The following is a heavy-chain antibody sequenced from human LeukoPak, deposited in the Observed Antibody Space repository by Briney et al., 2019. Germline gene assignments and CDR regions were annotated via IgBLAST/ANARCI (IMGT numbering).Heavy chain of an antibody. D-gene: IGHD1-14*01. V-gene: IGHV4-61*02. CDR2: IYSSGST. Sequence: SETLSLTCTVSGGSISSGIYYWSWIRQPAGKGLEWIGRIYSSGSTNYSPSLKSRVSISVDTSKNQFSLKLHSVTAADTAMYYCAREYTGANTIDYWGQGTLVTVSS. CDR3: AREYTGANTIDY. J-gene: IGHJ4*02. CDR1: GGSISSGIYY.